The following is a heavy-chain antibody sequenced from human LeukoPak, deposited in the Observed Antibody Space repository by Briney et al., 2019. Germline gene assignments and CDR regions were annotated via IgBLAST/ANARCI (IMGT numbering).Heavy chain of an antibody. CDR3: AREELRRGITMVRSTTTDY. Sequence: GGPLRLSCAASGFTFSSYEMNWVRQAPGKGLEWVSYISSSGSTIYYADSVKGRFTISRDNAKNSLYLQMNSLRAEDTAVYYCAREELRRGITMVRSTTTDYWGQGTLVTVSS. J-gene: IGHJ4*02. V-gene: IGHV3-48*03. CDR1: GFTFSSYE. D-gene: IGHD3-10*01. CDR2: ISSSGSTI.